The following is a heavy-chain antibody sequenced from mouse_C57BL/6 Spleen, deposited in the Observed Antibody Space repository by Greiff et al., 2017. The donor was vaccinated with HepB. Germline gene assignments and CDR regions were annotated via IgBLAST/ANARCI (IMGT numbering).Heavy chain of an antibody. D-gene: IGHD1-1*01. J-gene: IGHJ1*03. Sequence: DVMLVESGGGLVKPGGSLKLSCAASGFTFSSYTMSWVRQTPEKRLEWVATISGGGGNTYYPDSVKGRFTISRDNAKNTLYLQMSSLRSEDTALYYCARHPPTVVARYWYFDVWGTGTTVTVSS. CDR2: ISGGGGNT. CDR1: GFTFSSYT. CDR3: ARHPPTVVARYWYFDV. V-gene: IGHV5-9*01.